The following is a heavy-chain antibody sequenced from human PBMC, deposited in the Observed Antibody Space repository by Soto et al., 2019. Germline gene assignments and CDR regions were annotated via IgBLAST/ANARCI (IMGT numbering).Heavy chain of an antibody. CDR1: GFTFSSYA. D-gene: IGHD5-12*01. Sequence: GGSLRLSCAASGFTFSSYAMSWVRQAPGKGLEWVSAISGSGGSTYYADSVKGRFTISRDNSKNTLYLQMNSLRAEDTAVYYCVKLWAEVSTVGWTLGLSYMDGWGKGTTVTVSS. CDR2: ISGSGGST. CDR3: VKLWAEVSTVGWTLGLSYMDG. J-gene: IGHJ6*03. V-gene: IGHV3-23*01.